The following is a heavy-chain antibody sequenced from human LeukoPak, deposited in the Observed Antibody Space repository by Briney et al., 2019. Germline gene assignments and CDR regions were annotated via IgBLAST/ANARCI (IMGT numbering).Heavy chain of an antibody. CDR1: GYTFTSYD. V-gene: IGHV1-8*01. CDR3: ARVGPQYYDILTGYYSTPYFDY. D-gene: IGHD3-9*01. CDR2: MNPNSGNT. Sequence: ASLKVSCKASGYTFTSYDINWVRQATGQGLEWMGWMNPNSGNTGYAQKFQGRVTMTRNTSISTAYMELSSLRSEDTAVYYCARVGPQYYDILTGYYSTPYFDYWGQGTLVTVST. J-gene: IGHJ4*02.